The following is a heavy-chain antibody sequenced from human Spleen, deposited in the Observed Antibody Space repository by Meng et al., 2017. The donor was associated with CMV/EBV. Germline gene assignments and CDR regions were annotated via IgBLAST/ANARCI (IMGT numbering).Heavy chain of an antibody. CDR1: GYSFICFW. CDR3: ARQNGVPRGGEYFDW. V-gene: IGHV5-51*01. Sequence: SGYSFICFWTGWVPLMPGQGLELMGIIYPGDSDIRYSPSFEGQVTISADKSTNTAYLQWSSLKASDTAIYYCARQNGVPRGGEYFDWWGQGTPVTVSS. J-gene: IGHJ4*02. D-gene: IGHD2-8*01. CDR2: IYPGDSDI.